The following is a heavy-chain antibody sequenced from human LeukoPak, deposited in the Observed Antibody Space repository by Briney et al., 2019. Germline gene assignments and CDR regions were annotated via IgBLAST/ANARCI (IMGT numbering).Heavy chain of an antibody. CDR1: GFTFSSYS. CDR3: ASSGSYRFDY. D-gene: IGHD1-26*01. Sequence: PRGSLRLSCAASGFTFSSYSMNWVRQAPGKGLEWVSDITASGTAMFYADSVKGRFTISRDNAKNSLYLQMNSLRDEDTAVYYCASSGSYRFDYWGQGTLVTVSS. V-gene: IGHV3-48*02. CDR2: ITASGTAM. J-gene: IGHJ4*02.